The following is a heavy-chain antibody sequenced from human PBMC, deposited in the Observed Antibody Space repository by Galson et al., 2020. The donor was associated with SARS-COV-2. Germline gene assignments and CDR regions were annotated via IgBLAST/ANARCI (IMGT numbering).Heavy chain of an antibody. V-gene: IGHV3-15*01. CDR1: GFTFSNAW. CDR3: TTEDPCYVRGSSRRVSACDC. J-gene: IGHJ4*02. Sequence: GESLKISCAASGFTFSNAWMSWVRQAPGKGLEWVGRIKSKTDGGTTDYAAPGKGRFTISRDDSKNTQYLQMNSLKTEDTAVYYCTTEDPCYVRGSSRRVSACDCWGQGTLVPVSS. CDR2: IKSKTDGGTT. D-gene: IGHD3-16*02.